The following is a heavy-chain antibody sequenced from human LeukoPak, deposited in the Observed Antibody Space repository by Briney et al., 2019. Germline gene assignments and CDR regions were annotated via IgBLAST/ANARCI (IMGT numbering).Heavy chain of an antibody. J-gene: IGHJ5*02. V-gene: IGHV4-38-2*01. CDR3: ASANFSPFYDFWSGYNGFSKWFDP. CDR2: IYYSGTT. D-gene: IGHD3-3*01. Sequence: SETLSLTCAVSGYYIRSGYLWGWIRQPPRKGLEWLGSIYYSGTTYYNPSLKSRVTLSVDTSKNHFSLKLSSVTAADTAVYDCASANFSPFYDFWSGYNGFSKWFDPWGQGTLVTVSS. CDR1: GYYIRSGYL.